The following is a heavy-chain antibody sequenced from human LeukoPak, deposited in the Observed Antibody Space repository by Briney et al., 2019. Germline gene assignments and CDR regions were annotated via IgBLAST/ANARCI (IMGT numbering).Heavy chain of an antibody. V-gene: IGHV1-69*06. Sequence: SVKVSCKASGGTFNSYAISWVRQAPGQGLEWMGGIIPMSDTANYPQKFRGRLTITADIPTSTVYMELSSLRSEDTAVYYCARALYHTFDYWGQGTLVTVSS. J-gene: IGHJ4*02. CDR2: IIPMSDTA. CDR3: ARALYHTFDY. CDR1: GGTFNSYA. D-gene: IGHD2-2*01.